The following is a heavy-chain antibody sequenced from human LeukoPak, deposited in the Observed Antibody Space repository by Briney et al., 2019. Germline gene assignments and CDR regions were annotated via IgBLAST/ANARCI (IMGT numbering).Heavy chain of an antibody. V-gene: IGHV3-23*01. CDR3: AKRGVVIRVILVGFHKEAYYFDS. D-gene: IGHD3-22*01. J-gene: IGHJ4*02. Sequence: GGSLRLFCAASGFTLSNFGMSWVRQAPGKGLELVAGISDSGGRSNYADSVKGRFTISRDNPKNTLYLQMNSLRAEDTAVYFCAKRGVVIRVILVGFHKEAYYFDSWGQGALVTVSS. CDR1: GFTLSNFG. CDR2: ISDSGGRS.